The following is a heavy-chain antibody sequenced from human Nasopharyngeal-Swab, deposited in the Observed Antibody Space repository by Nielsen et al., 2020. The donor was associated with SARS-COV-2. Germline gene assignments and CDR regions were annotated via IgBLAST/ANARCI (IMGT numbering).Heavy chain of an antibody. CDR1: GFTFSSYW. Sequence: GESLKISCAASGFTFSSYWMDWVRQAPGKGLVWVSRINSDGSSTSYADSVKGRFTISRDNAKNTLYLQMNSLRAEDTAVYYCARASSFYSNYFGYWGQGTLVTVSS. V-gene: IGHV3-74*01. CDR2: INSDGSST. J-gene: IGHJ4*02. D-gene: IGHD4-11*01. CDR3: ARASSFYSNYFGY.